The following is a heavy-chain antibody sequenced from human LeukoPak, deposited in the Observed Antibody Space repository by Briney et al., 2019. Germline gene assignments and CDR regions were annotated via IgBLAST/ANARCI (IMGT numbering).Heavy chain of an antibody. V-gene: IGHV1-46*01. CDR3: ARDALRSEYSSSSPFDY. Sequence: SVKVSCKASGYTFTSYYMHWVRQAPGQGLEWMGIINPSGGSTSYAQKFQGRVTMTRDTSTSTVYMELSSLRSEDTAVYYCARDALRSEYSSSSPFDYWGQGTLVTVSS. CDR2: INPSGGST. D-gene: IGHD6-6*01. J-gene: IGHJ4*02. CDR1: GYTFTSYY.